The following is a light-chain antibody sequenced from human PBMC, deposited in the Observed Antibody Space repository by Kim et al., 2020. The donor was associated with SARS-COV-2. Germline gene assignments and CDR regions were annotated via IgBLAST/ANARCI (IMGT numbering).Light chain of an antibody. V-gene: IGKV3-15*01. CDR1: QSVIIN. CDR3: QHYNNWPGT. Sequence: EIVMTQSPATLSVSPGERATLSCRASQSVIINLAWYQQKPGQTPRLLIYGASTRATGIPARFSGSGSGTEFTLTISSLQSEDFAVYYFQHYNNWPGTFGQGTKVDIK. CDR2: GAS. J-gene: IGKJ1*01.